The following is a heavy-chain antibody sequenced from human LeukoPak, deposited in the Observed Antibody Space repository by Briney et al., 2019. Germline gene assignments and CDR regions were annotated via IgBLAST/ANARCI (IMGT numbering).Heavy chain of an antibody. D-gene: IGHD1-14*01. V-gene: IGHV4-39*01. CDR2: IYYSGST. CDR3: ARQNLTNPDWFDP. Sequence: SETLSLTCTVSGGPISSSSYYWGWIRQPPGKGLEWIGSIYYSGSTYYNPSLKSRVTISVDTSKNQFSLKLSSVTAADTAVYYCARQNLTNPDWFDPWGQGTLVTVSS. CDR1: GGPISSSSYY. J-gene: IGHJ5*02.